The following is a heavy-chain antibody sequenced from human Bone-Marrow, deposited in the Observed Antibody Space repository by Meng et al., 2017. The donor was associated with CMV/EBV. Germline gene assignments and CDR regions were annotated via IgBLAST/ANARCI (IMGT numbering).Heavy chain of an antibody. CDR1: GYTFTGYY. CDR3: ARGRNQLLWVYYYYGMDV. CDR2: MNPNSGNT. Sequence: ASVKVSCKASGYTFTGYYMHWVRQAPGQGLEWMGWMNPNSGNTGYAQKFQGRVTMTRNTSISTAYMELSSLRSEDTAVYYCARGRNQLLWVYYYYGMDVWGQGTTVTVSS. D-gene: IGHD2-2*01. V-gene: IGHV1-8*02. J-gene: IGHJ6*02.